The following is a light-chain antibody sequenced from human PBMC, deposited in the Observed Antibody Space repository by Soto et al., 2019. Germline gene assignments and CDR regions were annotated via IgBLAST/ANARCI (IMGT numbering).Light chain of an antibody. V-gene: IGLV2-14*01. CDR3: SSYTSTITYV. Sequence: QSVLTQPASVSGSPGQTITIAYTGTNSDVGGYNFVSWYKQHPNQSPKLMIYEVTKRPSGVSTRFSGSKSANTASLTISGLRAEDGAHYYCSSYTSTITYVFGTGPKVTVL. CDR2: EVT. J-gene: IGLJ1*01. CDR1: NSDVGGYNF.